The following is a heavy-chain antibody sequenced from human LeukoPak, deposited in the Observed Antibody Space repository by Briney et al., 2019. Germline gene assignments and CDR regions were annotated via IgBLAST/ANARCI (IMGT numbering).Heavy chain of an antibody. V-gene: IGHV1-2*02. D-gene: IGHD3-3*01. CDR3: ARDSHDFWSGKPYYFDY. J-gene: IGHJ4*02. Sequence: ASMKVSCKASGYTFTGYYMHWVRQAPGQGLEWMGWINPNSGGTNYAQKFQGRVTMTRDTSISTAYMELSRLRSDDTAVYYCARDSHDFWSGKPYYFDYWGQGTLVTVSS. CDR1: GYTFTGYY. CDR2: INPNSGGT.